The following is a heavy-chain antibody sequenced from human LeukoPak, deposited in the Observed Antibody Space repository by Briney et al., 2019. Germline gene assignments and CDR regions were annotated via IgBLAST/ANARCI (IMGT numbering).Heavy chain of an antibody. V-gene: IGHV3-7*01. CDR3: ARGSLREGIVATIFAY. Sequence: SGGSLRLSCAASGFTFSNYWMSWVRQAPGKGLEWVANLKQDASEKYYVDSVKGRFTISRDNAKNSLYLQMNSLRAEDTAVFYCARGSLREGIVATIFAYWGQGTLVTVSS. CDR2: LKQDASEK. CDR1: GFTFSNYW. D-gene: IGHD5-12*01. J-gene: IGHJ4*02.